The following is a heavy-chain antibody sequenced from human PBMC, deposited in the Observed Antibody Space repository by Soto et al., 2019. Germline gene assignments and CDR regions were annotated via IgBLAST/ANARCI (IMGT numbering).Heavy chain of an antibody. CDR1: GFDFTYYA. D-gene: IGHD1-26*01. Sequence: QVQLVESGGGAVQPGESLRLSCVASGFDFTYYAMHWVRQAPGKGLESVAVMSSDGSKIHHTDSVKGRLTISRDNSKNTLYLQMNSLRKEDTAVYFCAKDEGVGGTLGLFDYWGQGTLVSVSS. J-gene: IGHJ4*02. V-gene: IGHV3-30*18. CDR2: MSSDGSKI. CDR3: AKDEGVGGTLGLFDY.